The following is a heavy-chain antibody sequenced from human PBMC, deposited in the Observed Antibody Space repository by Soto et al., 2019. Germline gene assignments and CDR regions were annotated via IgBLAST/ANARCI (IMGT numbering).Heavy chain of an antibody. CDR1: GYTFAGYY. CDR2: IDPNSGDP. J-gene: IGHJ3*02. CDR3: AREKAGPDSSGYGFDI. V-gene: IGHV1-2*02. D-gene: IGHD3-22*01. Sequence: QEQLVQSGAEVKRPGASVKVSCKASGYTFAGYYIHWVRQAPGQGLEWMGWIDPNSGDPNYAQKFQGRVTLTRDTSISTAYLELSSLRSDDRALYYCAREKAGPDSSGYGFDIWGQGTRVSVSS.